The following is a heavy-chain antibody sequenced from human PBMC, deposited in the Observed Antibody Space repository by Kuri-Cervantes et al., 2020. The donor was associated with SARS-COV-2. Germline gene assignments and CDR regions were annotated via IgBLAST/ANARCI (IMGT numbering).Heavy chain of an antibody. CDR3: ARTSYYDFWSGYYPLGV. D-gene: IGHD3-3*01. J-gene: IGHJ6*04. V-gene: IGHV4-4*07. CDR1: GGSISSYY. Sequence: GSLRLSCTVSGGSISSYYWSWIRQPAGKGLEWIGRIYTSGSANYNPSLKSRVTMSVDTSKNQFSLKLSSVTAADTAVYYCARTSYYDFWSGYYPLGVWGKGTTVTSPQ. CDR2: IYTSGSA.